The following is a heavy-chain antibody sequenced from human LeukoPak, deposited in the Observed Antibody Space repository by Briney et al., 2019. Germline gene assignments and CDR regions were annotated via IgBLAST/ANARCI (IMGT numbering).Heavy chain of an antibody. J-gene: IGHJ3*02. CDR3: ARLRTTIYAFDI. V-gene: IGHV4-31*03. Sequence: PSETLSLTCTVSGGSISSGGYYWSWIRQHPGKGLEWIGYIYYSGSTYYNPSLKSRVTISVDTSKNLFSLKLSSVTAADTAVYYCARLRTTIYAFDIWGQGTMVTVSS. D-gene: IGHD4-17*01. CDR2: IYYSGST. CDR1: GGSISSGGYY.